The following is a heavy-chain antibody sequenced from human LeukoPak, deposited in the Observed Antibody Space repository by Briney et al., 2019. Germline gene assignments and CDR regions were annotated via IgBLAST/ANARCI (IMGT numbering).Heavy chain of an antibody. CDR2: INHSGST. CDR1: GGSFSGYY. CDR3: AGGRSSRWFDP. D-gene: IGHD6-6*01. J-gene: IGHJ5*02. Sequence: PSETLSLTCAAYGGSFSGYYWSWIRQPPGKGLEWIGEINHSGSTNYNPSLKSRVTISVDTSKNQFSLKLSSVTAADTAVYYCAGGRSSRWFDPWGQGTLVTVSS. V-gene: IGHV4-34*01.